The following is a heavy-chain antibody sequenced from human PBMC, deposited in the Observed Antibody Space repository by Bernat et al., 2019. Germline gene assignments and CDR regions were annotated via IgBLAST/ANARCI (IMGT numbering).Heavy chain of an antibody. D-gene: IGHD2-15*01. CDR3: AREDIVVVVAATTGYFQH. V-gene: IGHV3-30-3*01. CDR1: GFTFSSYA. J-gene: IGHJ1*01. CDR2: ISYDGSNK. Sequence: QVQLVESGGGVVQLGRSLRLSCAASGFTFSSYAMHWVRQAPGKGLEWGAVISYDGSNKYYADSVKGRFTISRDNSKNTLYLQMNSLRAEDTAVYYCAREDIVVVVAATTGYFQHWGQGTLVTVSS.